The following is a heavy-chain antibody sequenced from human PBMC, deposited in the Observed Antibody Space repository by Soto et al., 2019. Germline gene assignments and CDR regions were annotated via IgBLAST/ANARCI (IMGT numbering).Heavy chain of an antibody. CDR2: INPSDRTT. D-gene: IGHD3-10*01. CDR1: GYTFTRYY. J-gene: IGHJ4*01. CDR3: ARTITVVRGLITWPADY. Sequence: ASGKVSCKASGYTFTRYYMRWVRQAPGQGLEWIGIINPSDRTTSYAQNFQGRVTMTRDTSTSTVYMELSSLRVEDTAGYYCARTITVVRGLITWPADYWGQ. V-gene: IGHV1-46*01.